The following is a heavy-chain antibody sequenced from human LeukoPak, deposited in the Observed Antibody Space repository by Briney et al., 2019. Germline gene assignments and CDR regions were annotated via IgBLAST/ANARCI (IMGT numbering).Heavy chain of an antibody. J-gene: IGHJ4*02. V-gene: IGHV5-10-1*01. Sequence: KNGEPLKISCKASGYNFTSSWISWVRQMPGKGLEWMGRIDPTDSYTNYSPSFQGHVTISVAKSISTAYLQWSSLEASDTAMYYCARDEARLILVSYFDYWGQGTLVTVSS. CDR2: IDPTDSYT. CDR3: ARDEARLILVSYFDY. D-gene: IGHD3-10*01. CDR1: GYNFTSSW.